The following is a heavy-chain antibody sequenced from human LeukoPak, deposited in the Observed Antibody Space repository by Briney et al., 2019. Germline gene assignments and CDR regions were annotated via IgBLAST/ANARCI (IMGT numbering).Heavy chain of an antibody. J-gene: IGHJ6*03. Sequence: SETLSLTCTVSGVSIRGDTYYWGWIRQPPGKGLEWIGNYHIGNTYYNPSLKSRVTISEDTSKNQFSLRVNSVTAADTAVYYCARLWDSTGLYFYYYMDVWGEGTTDTVSS. D-gene: IGHD6-19*01. CDR3: ARLWDSTGLYFYYYMDV. V-gene: IGHV4-39*01. CDR1: GVSIRGDTYY. CDR2: YHIGNT.